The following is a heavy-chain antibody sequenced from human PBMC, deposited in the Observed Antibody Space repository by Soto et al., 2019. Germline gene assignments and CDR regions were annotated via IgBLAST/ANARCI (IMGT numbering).Heavy chain of an antibody. D-gene: IGHD4-17*01. CDR1: GGSVSSGSYY. Sequence: SETLSLTCTVSGGSVSSGSYYWSWIRQPPGKGLEWIGYIYYSGSTNYNPSLKSRVTISVDTSKNQFSLKLSSVTAADTAVYYCARDIDYGDYNYFDYWGQGTLVTVSS. CDR3: ARDIDYGDYNYFDY. V-gene: IGHV4-61*01. CDR2: IYYSGST. J-gene: IGHJ4*02.